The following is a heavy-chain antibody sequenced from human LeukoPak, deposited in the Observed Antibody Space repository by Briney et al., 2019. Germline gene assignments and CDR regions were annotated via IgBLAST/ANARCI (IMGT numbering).Heavy chain of an antibody. CDR1: GFTFSNYV. CDR2: ISGSGGTT. D-gene: IGHD4-17*01. J-gene: IGHJ4*02. Sequence: AGGSLRLSCVAAGFTFSNYVMSWVRQAPGKGLEWVSSISGSGGTTYYGNSVKGRFTISRDNSRNTLYLQMNSLRAEDTAVYYCAKDRVSTVTTNYFDYWGQGTLVTVSS. V-gene: IGHV3-23*01. CDR3: AKDRVSTVTTNYFDY.